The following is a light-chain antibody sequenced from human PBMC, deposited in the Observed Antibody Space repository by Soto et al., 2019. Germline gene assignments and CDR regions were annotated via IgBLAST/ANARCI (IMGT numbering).Light chain of an antibody. CDR3: QQYTYWPWT. J-gene: IGKJ1*01. CDR2: GAS. CDR1: QSVTSN. Sequence: ETVMTQSPATLSVSPGERATLSCRASQSVTSNLAWYQQKSGQAPRLLIYGASTRATGIPVRFSGSGSGTECTLTISSLQSEDSAVYYCQQYTYWPWTLGQGNKVEIK. V-gene: IGKV3-15*01.